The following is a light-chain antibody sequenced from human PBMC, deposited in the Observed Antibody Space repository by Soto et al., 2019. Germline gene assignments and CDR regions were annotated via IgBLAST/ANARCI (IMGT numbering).Light chain of an antibody. CDR1: QSVTSSF. V-gene: IGKV3-20*01. CDR3: QQYGDSRWT. J-gene: IGKJ1*01. Sequence: EIVLTQSPGTVSLSPGERATLSCRASQSVTSSFLAWYQQKPGQAPRLLIYSASHRATGIPDRFSGSESGTDFTLTISRLEPEDFAVYYCQQYGDSRWTFGQGTKVDIK. CDR2: SAS.